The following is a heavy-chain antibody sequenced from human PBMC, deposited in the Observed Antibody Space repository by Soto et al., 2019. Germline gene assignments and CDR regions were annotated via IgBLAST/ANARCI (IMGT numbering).Heavy chain of an antibody. Sequence: PGESLKISCAASGFTFSRYAMSWVRQAPGKGLEWVSAISGSGGSTYYADSVKGRFTISRDNSKNTLYLQMNSLRAEDTAVYYCAKGGDYGSGLFDPWGQGTLVTVSS. D-gene: IGHD3-10*01. CDR3: AKGGDYGSGLFDP. J-gene: IGHJ5*02. V-gene: IGHV3-23*01. CDR2: ISGSGGST. CDR1: GFTFSRYA.